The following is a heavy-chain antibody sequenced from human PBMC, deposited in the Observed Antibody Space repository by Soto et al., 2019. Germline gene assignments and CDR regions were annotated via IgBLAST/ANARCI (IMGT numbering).Heavy chain of an antibody. CDR3: ARDLQEQQLVYYYYYYGMDV. CDR2: ISYDGSNK. CDR1: GFTFSSYA. V-gene: IGHV3-30-3*01. J-gene: IGHJ6*02. Sequence: QVQLVESGGGMVQPGRSLRLSCAASGFTFSSYAMHWVRQAPGKGLEWVAVISYDGSNKYYADSVKGRFTISRDNSKNTLYLQMNSLRAEDTAVYYCARDLQEQQLVYYYYYYGMDVWGQGTTVTVSS. D-gene: IGHD6-13*01.